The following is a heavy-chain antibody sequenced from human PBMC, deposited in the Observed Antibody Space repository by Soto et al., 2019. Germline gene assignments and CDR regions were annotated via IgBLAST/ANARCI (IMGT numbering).Heavy chain of an antibody. Sequence: SVKVSCKASGYSFTSYGISWVRQAPGQGLEWMGRIIPILGIANYAQKFQGRVTITADKSTSTAYMELSSLRSEDTAVYYCAREKVRYYDFWSGPRYFDYWGQGTLVTVSS. J-gene: IGHJ4*02. CDR2: IIPILGIA. CDR1: GYSFTSYG. D-gene: IGHD3-3*01. CDR3: AREKVRYYDFWSGPRYFDY. V-gene: IGHV1-69*04.